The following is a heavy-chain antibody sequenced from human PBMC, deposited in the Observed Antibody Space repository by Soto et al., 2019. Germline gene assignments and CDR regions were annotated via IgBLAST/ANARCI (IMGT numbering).Heavy chain of an antibody. CDR2: INPKSGGT. Sequence: ASVKVSCKASGYTFTTYYMHWVRQAPGQGLEWMGWINPKSGGTLYAQKFQGRVTMTRDTSISTAYMELSRLRSDDTAVYYCARGGTFAYDTSGYSVYWGQGTLVTVSS. CDR1: GYTFTTYY. J-gene: IGHJ4*02. CDR3: ARGGTFAYDTSGYSVY. V-gene: IGHV1-2*02. D-gene: IGHD3-22*01.